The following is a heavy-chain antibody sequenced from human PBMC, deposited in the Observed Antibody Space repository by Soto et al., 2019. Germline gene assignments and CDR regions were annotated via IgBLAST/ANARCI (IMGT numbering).Heavy chain of an antibody. CDR2: INPNSGGT. CDR1: GYTFTGYY. Sequence: ASVKVSCKASGYTFTGYYMHWVRQAPGQGLEWMGWINPNSGGTNYAQRFQGRVTMTRDTSISTAYMELSRLRSDDTAVYYCARDDNGYSSSWLFYWGQGTLVTVSS. V-gene: IGHV1-2*02. J-gene: IGHJ4*02. CDR3: ARDDNGYSSSWLFY. D-gene: IGHD6-13*01.